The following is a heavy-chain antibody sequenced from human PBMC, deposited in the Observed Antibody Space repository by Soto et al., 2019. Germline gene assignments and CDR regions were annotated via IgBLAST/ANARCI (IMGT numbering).Heavy chain of an antibody. J-gene: IGHJ3*02. V-gene: IGHV4-39*01. CDR3: ARPPTATLDSFEI. CDR2: VYYGGTI. D-gene: IGHD1-26*01. CDR1: GGSMRSSNYF. Sequence: QLQLQESGPGLVKPSETLYLTCTVSGGSMRSSNYFWGWIRQPPGKGLEWIGSVYYGGTIYYNPSLKSRVTISADTSKNQFSLKLNSVTAADTAVYYCARPPTATLDSFEIWGQGTMVTVSS.